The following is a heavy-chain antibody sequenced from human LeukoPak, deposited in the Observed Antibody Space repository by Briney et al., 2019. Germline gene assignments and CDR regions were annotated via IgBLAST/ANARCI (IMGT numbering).Heavy chain of an antibody. J-gene: IGHJ4*02. CDR2: ISGSAGSA. Sequence: GGSLRLSCAASGFTFSSYDMSWVRQAPGKGLEWVSAISGSAGSAYYTDSVKGRFTISRDNSKNTLYLQMSSLRAEDTAVYYCAKDRYRGIYDYWGQGTLVTVSS. D-gene: IGHD4-23*01. V-gene: IGHV3-23*01. CDR1: GFTFSSYD. CDR3: AKDRYRGIYDY.